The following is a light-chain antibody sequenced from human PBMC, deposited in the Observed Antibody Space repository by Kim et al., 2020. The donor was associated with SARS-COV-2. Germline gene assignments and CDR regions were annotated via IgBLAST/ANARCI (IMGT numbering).Light chain of an antibody. J-gene: IGLJ3*02. CDR1: TSNVGRYNY. V-gene: IGLV2-8*01. CDR3: SSYAGSNNWV. Sequence: QSALTQPPSASGSPGHSVTISCTGTTSNVGRYNYISWYQQHPGRAPKLIIYEVNERPSGVSDRFSGSKSGDTASLTVSGLQAEDEADYYCSSYAGSNNWVFGGGTQLTVL. CDR2: EVN.